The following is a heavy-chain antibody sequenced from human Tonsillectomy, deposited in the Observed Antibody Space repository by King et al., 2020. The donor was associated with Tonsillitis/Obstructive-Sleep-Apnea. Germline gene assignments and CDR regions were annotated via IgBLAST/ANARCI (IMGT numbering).Heavy chain of an antibody. Sequence: VQLAESGGGVVQPGRSLRLSCAASGFTFSEYGMYWVRQAPGKGLDWVAAISRDGSSKFYSDSVRGRFAISTDNSKSTLYLQLNSVTAGDTALYYCARERRMKYYMDVWGKGTTVTVSS. J-gene: IGHJ6*03. CDR2: ISRDGSSK. CDR3: ARERRMKYYMDV. D-gene: IGHD2/OR15-2a*01. CDR1: GFTFSEYG. V-gene: IGHV3-30*03.